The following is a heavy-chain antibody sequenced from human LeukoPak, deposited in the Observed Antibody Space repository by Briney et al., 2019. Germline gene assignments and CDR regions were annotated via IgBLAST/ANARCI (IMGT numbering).Heavy chain of an antibody. CDR2: IYHNGNT. Sequence: SETLSLTCTVSGGSISNYYWGWIRQPPGKGLEWIGNIYHNGNTYYNPSLKSRVTISVDTSKKQFSLKLRTATAADTAVYYCARIEAVTRGYNHAYYFDYWGQGTLVTVSS. CDR3: ARIEAVTRGYNHAYYFDY. CDR1: GGSISNYY. J-gene: IGHJ4*02. D-gene: IGHD5-18*01. V-gene: IGHV4-59*08.